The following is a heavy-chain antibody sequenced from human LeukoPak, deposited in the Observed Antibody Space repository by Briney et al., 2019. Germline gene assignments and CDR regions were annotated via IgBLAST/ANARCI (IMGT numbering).Heavy chain of an antibody. J-gene: IGHJ1*01. V-gene: IGHV3-66*01. D-gene: IGHD6-13*01. CDR3: AAEYSSSWYSLAYFQH. CDR2: IYSGGTT. CDR1: GFTVSSNH. Sequence: PGGSQRLSCAASGFTVSSNHMSWVRQAPGKGLEWVSVIYSGGTTYYADSVKGRFTISRDNSKNTLYLQMNSLRAEDTAVYYCAAEYSSSWYSLAYFQHWGQGTLVTVSS.